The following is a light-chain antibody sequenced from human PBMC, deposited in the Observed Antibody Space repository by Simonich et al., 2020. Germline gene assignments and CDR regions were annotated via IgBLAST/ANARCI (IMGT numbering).Light chain of an antibody. CDR1: SSDVGGYNY. J-gene: IGLJ2*01. CDR3: SSYTSSSTLV. V-gene: IGLV2-14*01. CDR2: DVS. Sequence: QSALTQPASVSGSPGQSITISCTGPSSDVGGYNYVSWYQQHPGKAPTLMIYDVSKRPSGVSNRFSGSKSGNTASLTISGLQAEDEADYYCSSYTSSSTLVFGGGTKLTVL.